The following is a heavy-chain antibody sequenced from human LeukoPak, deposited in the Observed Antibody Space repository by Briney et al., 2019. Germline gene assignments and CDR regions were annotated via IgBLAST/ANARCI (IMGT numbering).Heavy chain of an antibody. J-gene: IGHJ4*02. CDR3: ARSSNGYYYDSSGYSTFDY. CDR1: GFTFSDYY. V-gene: IGHV3-30*02. CDR2: IRYDGSNK. Sequence: GGSLRLSCAASGFTFSDYYMSWVRQAPGKGLEWVAFIRYDGSNKYYADSVKGRFTISRDNSKNTLYLQMNSLRAEDTAVYYCARSSNGYYYDSSGYSTFDYWGQGTLVTVSS. D-gene: IGHD3-22*01.